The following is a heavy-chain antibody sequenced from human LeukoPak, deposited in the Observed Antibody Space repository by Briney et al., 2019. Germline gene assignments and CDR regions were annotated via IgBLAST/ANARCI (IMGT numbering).Heavy chain of an antibody. Sequence: KTSETLSLTCAVYGGSFSGCYWSWIRQPPGKGLEWIGEINHSGSTNYNPSLKSRVTISVDTSKNQFSLKLSSVTAADTAVYYCARSRDYDSSGYPYYFDTWGQGTLVTASS. CDR2: INHSGST. D-gene: IGHD3-22*01. V-gene: IGHV4-34*01. J-gene: IGHJ4*02. CDR3: ARSRDYDSSGYPYYFDT. CDR1: GGSFSGCY.